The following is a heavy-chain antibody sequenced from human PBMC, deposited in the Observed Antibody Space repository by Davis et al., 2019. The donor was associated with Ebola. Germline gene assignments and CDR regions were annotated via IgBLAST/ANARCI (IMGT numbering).Heavy chain of an antibody. CDR3: AKGLWFGELSGWFDP. J-gene: IGHJ5*02. Sequence: GESLKISCAASGFTFSSYWMSWVRQAPGKGLEWVANIKQDGSEKYYVDSVKGRFTISRDNAKNSLYLQMNSLRAEDTAVYYCAKGLWFGELSGWFDPWGQGTLVTVSS. D-gene: IGHD3-10*01. V-gene: IGHV3-7*03. CDR1: GFTFSSYW. CDR2: IKQDGSEK.